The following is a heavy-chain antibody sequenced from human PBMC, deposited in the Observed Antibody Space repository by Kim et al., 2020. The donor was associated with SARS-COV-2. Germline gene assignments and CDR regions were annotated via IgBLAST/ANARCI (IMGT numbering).Heavy chain of an antibody. CDR2: IYYSGST. J-gene: IGHJ6*02. V-gene: IGHV4-59*08. CDR1: GGSISSYY. Sequence: SETLSPTCTVSGGSISSYYWSWIRQPPGKGLEWIGYIYYSGSTNYNPSLKSRVTISVDTSKNQFSLKLSSVTAADTAVYYCARQRGAGLLYYYYFGMDVWGQGTTVSVSS. CDR3: ARQRGAGLLYYYYFGMDV. D-gene: IGHD2-15*01.